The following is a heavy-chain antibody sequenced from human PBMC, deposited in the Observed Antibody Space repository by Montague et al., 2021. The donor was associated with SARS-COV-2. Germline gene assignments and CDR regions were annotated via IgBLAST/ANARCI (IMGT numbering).Heavy chain of an antibody. J-gene: IGHJ5*02. CDR3: ARAVTTGIDWFDP. D-gene: IGHD4-17*01. CDR2: ST. Sequence: STNYNPSLKSRVSISLDTSKNQFSLRLNSVTAADTAVYYCARAVTTGIDWFDPWGQGTLVIVSS. V-gene: IGHV4-59*01.